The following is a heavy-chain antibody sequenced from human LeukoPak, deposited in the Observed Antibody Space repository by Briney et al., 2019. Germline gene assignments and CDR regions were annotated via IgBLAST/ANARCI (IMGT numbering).Heavy chain of an antibody. Sequence: GGSLRLSCAASGFTFSSYAMNWVRQAPGKGLEWVSTIRGSDGITYYADSVKGRFTISRDNSKNTLYLQMNSLRAEDTAVYYCAKRCVRGWSTDAFDFWGQGTMVTVSS. V-gene: IGHV3-23*01. D-gene: IGHD6-19*01. J-gene: IGHJ3*01. CDR3: AKRCVRGWSTDAFDF. CDR1: GFTFSSYA. CDR2: IRGSDGIT.